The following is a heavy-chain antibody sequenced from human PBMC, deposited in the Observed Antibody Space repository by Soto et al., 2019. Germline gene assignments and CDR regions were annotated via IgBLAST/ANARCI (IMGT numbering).Heavy chain of an antibody. Sequence: GGSLRLSCAVTGFTFSSYAMSWVRQAPGKGLEWVSAIGGSGGSTYYADSVKGRFTISRDKSRNTLYLQMNSLRAEDTAVYYCAKVYCTCGSCYSGAFDIWGQGTMVTVSS. J-gene: IGHJ3*02. CDR1: GFTFSSYA. CDR2: IGGSGGST. V-gene: IGHV3-23*01. D-gene: IGHD2-15*01. CDR3: AKVYCTCGSCYSGAFDI.